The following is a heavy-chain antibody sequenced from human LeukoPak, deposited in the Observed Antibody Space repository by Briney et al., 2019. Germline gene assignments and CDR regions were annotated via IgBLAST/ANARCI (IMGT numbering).Heavy chain of an antibody. Sequence: ASVKVSCKASGYTFTGYYMHWVRQAPGQGPEWMGWISPNNGDTRYSQKFQGRVTMTTDTSISTAYMELSGLTPDDTAVYYCAAPGYKYGYVLDHWGQGTLVTVSS. J-gene: IGHJ4*02. CDR3: AAPGYKYGYVLDH. D-gene: IGHD5-18*01. CDR1: GYTFTGYY. CDR2: ISPNNGDT. V-gene: IGHV1-2*02.